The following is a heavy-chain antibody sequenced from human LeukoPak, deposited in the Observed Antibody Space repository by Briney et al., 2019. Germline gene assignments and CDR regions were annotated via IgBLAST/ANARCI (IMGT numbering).Heavy chain of an antibody. CDR3: ARAPRWLVLGSHYDY. J-gene: IGHJ4*02. V-gene: IGHV1-18*01. CDR1: GYTFTSYG. Sequence: GASVKVSCKTSGYTFTSYGICWVRQAPGQGLEWMGWISAYNGNTNYAQKLQGRVTMTTDTSTSTAYMELRSLRSDDTAVYYCARAPRWLVLGSHYDYWGQGTLVTVSS. D-gene: IGHD6-19*01. CDR2: ISAYNGNT.